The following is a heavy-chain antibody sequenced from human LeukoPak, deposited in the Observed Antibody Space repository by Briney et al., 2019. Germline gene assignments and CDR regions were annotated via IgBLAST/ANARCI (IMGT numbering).Heavy chain of an antibody. CDR1: GGSISSYY. D-gene: IGHD5-12*01. V-gene: IGHV4-59*01. CDR2: IYYSGST. J-gene: IGHJ4*02. Sequence: SETLSLTCTVSGGSISSYYWSWIRQPPGKGLEWIGYIYYSGSTNYNPSLKSRVTISVDTSKNQFSLKLSSVTAADTAVYYCARSMVATPFSFDYWGQGTLVTVSS. CDR3: ARSMVATPFSFDY.